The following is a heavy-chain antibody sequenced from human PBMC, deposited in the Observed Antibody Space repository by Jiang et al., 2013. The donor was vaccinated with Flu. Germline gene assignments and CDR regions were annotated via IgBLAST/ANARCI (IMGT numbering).Heavy chain of an antibody. CDR2: IYYSGST. J-gene: IGHJ4*02. CDR3: ARSLLGGVEYYFDY. V-gene: IGHV4-39*01. Sequence: LLKPSETLSLTCTVSGGSISSSSYYWGWIRQPPGKGLEWIGSIYYSGSTYYNPSLKSRVTISVDTSKNQFSLKLSSVTAADTAVYYCARSLLGGVEYYFDYWGQGTLVTVSS. CDR1: GGSISSSSYY. D-gene: IGHD3-3*01.